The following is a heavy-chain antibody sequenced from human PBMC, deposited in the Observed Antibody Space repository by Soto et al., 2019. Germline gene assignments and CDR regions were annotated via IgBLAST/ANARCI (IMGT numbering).Heavy chain of an antibody. D-gene: IGHD2-2*01. CDR2: IIPIFGTA. Sequence: QVQLVQSGAEVKKPGSSVKVSCKASGGTFSSYAISWVRQAPGQGLEWMGGIIPIFGTANYAQKFQGRVTITADESTSTAYMERSSLRSEDTAVYYCARSCSSTSCYGYYGMDVWGQGTTVTVSS. CDR3: ARSCSSTSCYGYYGMDV. V-gene: IGHV1-69*01. J-gene: IGHJ6*02. CDR1: GGTFSSYA.